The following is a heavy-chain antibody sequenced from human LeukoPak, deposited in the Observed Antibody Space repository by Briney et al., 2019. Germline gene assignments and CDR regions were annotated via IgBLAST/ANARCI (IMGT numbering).Heavy chain of an antibody. Sequence: GGSLRLSCAASGFTFSSYGMSWVRQAPGKGLEWVSAISGSGGSTYYADSEKGRFTISRDNSKNTLYLQMNSLRAEDTAVYYCARDPSPDYDILTGYYGYNDYWGQGTLVTVSS. V-gene: IGHV3-23*01. J-gene: IGHJ4*02. D-gene: IGHD3-9*01. CDR1: GFTFSSYG. CDR2: ISGSGGST. CDR3: ARDPSPDYDILTGYYGYNDY.